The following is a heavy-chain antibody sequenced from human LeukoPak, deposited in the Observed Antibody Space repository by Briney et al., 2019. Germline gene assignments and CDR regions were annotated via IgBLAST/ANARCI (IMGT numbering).Heavy chain of an antibody. CDR3: ARGSGSFDY. J-gene: IGHJ4*02. Sequence: PSETLSLTCTVSGGSISPYYWSWIRQTPGKGLEWIGYIYYSGNANYNPSLRSRVTISVDTSKNQFSLKLTSMTAADTAVYYCARGSGSFDYWGQGTLVTVSS. CDR2: IYYSGNA. CDR1: GGSISPYY. V-gene: IGHV4-59*01. D-gene: IGHD3-10*01.